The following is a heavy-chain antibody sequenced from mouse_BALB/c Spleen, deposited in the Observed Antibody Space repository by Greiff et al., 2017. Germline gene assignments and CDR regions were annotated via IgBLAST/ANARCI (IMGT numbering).Heavy chain of an antibody. CDR1: GDSITSGY. CDR3: ARGGVYDGPHYYAMDY. V-gene: IGHV3-8*02. Sequence: EVKLQESGPSLVKPSQTLSLTCSVTGDSITSGYWNWIRKFPGNKLEYMGYISYSGSTYYNPSLKSRISITRDTSKNQYYLQLNSVTTEDTATYYCARGGVYDGPHYYAMDYWGQGTSVTVSS. CDR2: ISYSGST. D-gene: IGHD2-3*01. J-gene: IGHJ4*01.